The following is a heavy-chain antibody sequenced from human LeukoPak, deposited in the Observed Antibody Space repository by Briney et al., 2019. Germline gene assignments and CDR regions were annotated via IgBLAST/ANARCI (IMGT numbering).Heavy chain of an antibody. J-gene: IGHJ4*02. CDR1: GFTFSNYG. V-gene: IGHV3-30*02. CDR2: IRFDGSNK. Sequence: GGSLRLSCAASGFTFSNYGVHWVRQAPGKGLEWVSFIRFDGSNKYYADSVKGRFTISRDSSKNTLFLQMNSLRAEDTAIYYCAKDMGYCSSATCYGLDYWGQGTLVTVSS. D-gene: IGHD2-2*01. CDR3: AKDMGYCSSATCYGLDY.